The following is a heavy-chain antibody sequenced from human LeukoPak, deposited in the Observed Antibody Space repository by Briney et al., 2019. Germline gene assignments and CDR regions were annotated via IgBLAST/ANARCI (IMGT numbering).Heavy chain of an antibody. V-gene: IGHV1-8*01. CDR2: MNPNSGNT. CDR3: ARVYGGYYYYYYYMDV. D-gene: IGHD4/OR15-4a*01. Sequence: ASVNVSCKASGYTFTSYDINWVRQATGQGLEWMGWMNPNSGNTGYAQKFQGRVTMTRNTSISTAYMELSSLRSEDTAVYYCARVYGGYYYYYYYMDVWGKGTTVTVSS. J-gene: IGHJ6*03. CDR1: GYTFTSYD.